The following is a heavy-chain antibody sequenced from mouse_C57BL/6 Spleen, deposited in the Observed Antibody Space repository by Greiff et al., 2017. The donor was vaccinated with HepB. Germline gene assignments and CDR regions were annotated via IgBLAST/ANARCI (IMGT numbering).Heavy chain of an antibody. CDR3: TREDYDYEAWFAY. CDR1: GYTFTSYW. D-gene: IGHD2-4*01. J-gene: IGHJ3*01. V-gene: IGHV1-5*01. Sequence: VQLQQSGTVLARPGASVKMSCKTSGYTFTSYWMHWVKQRPGQGLEWIGAIYPGNSDTSYNQKFKGKAKLTAVTSASTAYMELSSLTNEDSAVYYCTREDYDYEAWFAYWGQGTLVTVSA. CDR2: IYPGNSDT.